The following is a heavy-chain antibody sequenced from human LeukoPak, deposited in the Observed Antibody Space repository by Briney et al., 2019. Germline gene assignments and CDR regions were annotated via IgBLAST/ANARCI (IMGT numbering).Heavy chain of an antibody. V-gene: IGHV1-46*01. CDR3: ARDDVRSLYYYYGMDV. J-gene: IGHJ6*02. CDR2: INPTGGST. CDR1: GYTFPSYF. Sequence: ASVKVSCKASGYTFPSYFMHWVRQAPGQGLEWMGIINPTGGSTTYAQKFQGRVTMTRDTSTSTVYMELSSLRSDDTAVYYCARDDVRSLYYYYGMDVWGQGTTVTVSS.